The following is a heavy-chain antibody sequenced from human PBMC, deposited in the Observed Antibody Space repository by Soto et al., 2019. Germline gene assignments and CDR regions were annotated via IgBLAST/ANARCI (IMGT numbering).Heavy chain of an antibody. CDR3: AKDYYFDS. V-gene: IGHV3-23*01. Sequence: GGSLRLSCAASGFTFSSYAMNLVRQAPGMGLEWVSGISGGGGGTHYADSVKGRFTISRDNSKNTLYLQMNNLRAEDTAVYYCAKDYYFDSWGQGTLVTVS. CDR1: GFTFSSYA. CDR2: ISGGGGGT. J-gene: IGHJ4*02.